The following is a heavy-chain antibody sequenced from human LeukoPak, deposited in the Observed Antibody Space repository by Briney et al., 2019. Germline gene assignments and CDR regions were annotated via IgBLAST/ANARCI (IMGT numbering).Heavy chain of an antibody. D-gene: IGHD4-17*01. Sequence: PGGSLRLSCAASGFTFSSYRMNWVRQAPGKGLEWVSSISSSSSYIYYADSVKGRFTISRDNAKNSLYLQMNSLRAEDTAVYYCARDVDYGDYDAFDIWGQGTMVTVSS. CDR1: GFTFSSYR. CDR3: ARDVDYGDYDAFDI. J-gene: IGHJ3*02. CDR2: ISSSSSYI. V-gene: IGHV3-21*01.